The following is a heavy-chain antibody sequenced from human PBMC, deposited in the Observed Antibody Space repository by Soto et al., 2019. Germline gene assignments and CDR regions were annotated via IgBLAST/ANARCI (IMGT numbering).Heavy chain of an antibody. CDR3: ARDAAAGLNDY. Sequence: QVQLVQSGAEVKKPGASVKVSCKASGYTFTSYGISWVRQAPGQGLEWMGWISAYNGNTKYVQKFQGRVTMPQDTSRSTAYMELRSLRSDDTAVYYCARDAAAGLNDYWGQGTLVTVSS. CDR2: ISAYNGNT. V-gene: IGHV1-18*01. D-gene: IGHD6-13*01. CDR1: GYTFTSYG. J-gene: IGHJ4*02.